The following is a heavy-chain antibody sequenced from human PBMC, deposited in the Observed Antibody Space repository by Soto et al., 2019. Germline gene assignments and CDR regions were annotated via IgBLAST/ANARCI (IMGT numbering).Heavy chain of an antibody. CDR2: ISYDGSNK. Sequence: QVQLVESGGGVVQPGRSLRLSCAASGFTFSSYGMHWVRQAPGKGLEWVAVISYDGSNKYYADSVKGRFTISRDNSKNTLYLQMNSLRAEDTAVYYCAKDWRGYSGYDRVLDYWGQGTLVTVSS. J-gene: IGHJ4*02. CDR1: GFTFSSYG. CDR3: AKDWRGYSGYDRVLDY. D-gene: IGHD5-12*01. V-gene: IGHV3-30*18.